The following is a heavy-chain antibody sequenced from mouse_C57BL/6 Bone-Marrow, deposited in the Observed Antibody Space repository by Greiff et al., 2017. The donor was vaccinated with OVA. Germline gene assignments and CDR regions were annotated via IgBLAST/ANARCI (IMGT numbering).Heavy chain of an antibody. Sequence: EVQGVESGGGLVQPKGSLKLSCAASGFSFNTYAMNWVRQAPGKGLEWVARIRSKSNNYATYYADSVKDRFTISRDDSESMLYLQMNNLKTEDTAMYYCVREVVLLRGMFAYWGQGTLVTVSA. CDR2: IRSKSNNYAT. V-gene: IGHV10-1*01. J-gene: IGHJ3*01. CDR3: VREVVLLRGMFAY. D-gene: IGHD1-1*01. CDR1: GFSFNTYA.